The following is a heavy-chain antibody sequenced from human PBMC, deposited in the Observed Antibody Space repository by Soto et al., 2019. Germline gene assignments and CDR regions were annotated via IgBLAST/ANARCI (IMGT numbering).Heavy chain of an antibody. CDR1: GFTFSSYA. Sequence: GGSLRLSCAASGFTFSSYAMSWVRQAPGKGLEWVSAISGSGGSTYYADSVKGRFTISRDNSKNTLYLQMNSLRAEDTAVYYCAKMTHGSYYYYYGMDGWGQGTTVTVSS. J-gene: IGHJ6*02. V-gene: IGHV3-23*01. CDR3: AKMTHGSYYYYYGMDG. CDR2: ISGSGGST.